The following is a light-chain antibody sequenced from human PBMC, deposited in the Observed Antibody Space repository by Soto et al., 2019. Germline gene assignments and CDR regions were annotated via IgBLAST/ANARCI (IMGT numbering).Light chain of an antibody. V-gene: IGKV3-20*01. CDR1: QSVTSRN. Sequence: ILFAQSPGTRALSPGERATLSCMASQSVTSRNLAWYQQKPGQAPSLRIYGASSRATGIPDRFSGSGSGTDFTLTISRLEPDDFAVYYCQQYGSSPRTFGQGTKVDI. CDR3: QQYGSSPRT. CDR2: GAS. J-gene: IGKJ1*01.